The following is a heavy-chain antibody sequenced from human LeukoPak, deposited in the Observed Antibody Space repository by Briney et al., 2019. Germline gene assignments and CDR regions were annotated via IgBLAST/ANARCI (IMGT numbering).Heavy chain of an antibody. CDR2: IYSGGTT. Sequence: GGSLRLSCAASEFTVNTNFMSWVRQAPGKGLEWVSVIYSGGTTLYADSVKGRFTIFRDSSKNTVYLQMNNLIAEDTAMYYCARHLGFIAAVPFDPWGQGTLVTVSS. J-gene: IGHJ5*02. CDR1: EFTVNTNF. D-gene: IGHD6-13*01. V-gene: IGHV3-66*04. CDR3: ARHLGFIAAVPFDP.